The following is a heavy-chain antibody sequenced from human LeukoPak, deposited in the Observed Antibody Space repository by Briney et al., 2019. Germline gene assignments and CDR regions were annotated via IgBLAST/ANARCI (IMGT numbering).Heavy chain of an antibody. Sequence: GASVKVSCKASGYIFTSYGISWVRQAPGQGLEWMGWISTYNGNTNYAQKVQGRVTMTTGTSTSTAYMELRSLRSDDTAVYYCARAAISKDGSGYFYWGQGTLVTVSS. D-gene: IGHD3-22*01. CDR3: ARAAISKDGSGYFY. CDR2: ISTYNGNT. CDR1: GYIFTSYG. J-gene: IGHJ4*02. V-gene: IGHV1-18*01.